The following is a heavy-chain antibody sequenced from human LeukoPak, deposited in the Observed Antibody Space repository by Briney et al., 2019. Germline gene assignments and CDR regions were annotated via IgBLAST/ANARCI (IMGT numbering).Heavy chain of an antibody. CDR1: GFTFSSYS. CDR3: AELGITMIGGV. V-gene: IGHV3-21*01. CDR2: ISGSSSYI. J-gene: IGHJ6*04. Sequence: GGSLRLSCAASGFTFSSYSMNWVRRAPGKGLEWLSSISGSSSYIYYADSVKGRFTISRDNARNSLYLQMNSLRAEDTAVYYCAELGITMIGGVWGKGTTVTISS. D-gene: IGHD3-10*02.